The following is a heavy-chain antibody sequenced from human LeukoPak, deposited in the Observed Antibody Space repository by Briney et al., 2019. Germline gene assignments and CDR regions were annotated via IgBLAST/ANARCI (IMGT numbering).Heavy chain of an antibody. V-gene: IGHV4-38-2*01. CDR3: ARQAAYDAFDI. CDR2: IYHSGST. Sequence: SETLSLTCAVSGYSISSGYYWGWIRQPPGKGLEWIGSIYHSGSTYYNPSLKSRVTIPVDTSKNQFSLKLSSVTAADTAVYYCARQAAYDAFDIWGQGTMVTVSS. D-gene: IGHD2-15*01. J-gene: IGHJ3*02. CDR1: GYSISSGYY.